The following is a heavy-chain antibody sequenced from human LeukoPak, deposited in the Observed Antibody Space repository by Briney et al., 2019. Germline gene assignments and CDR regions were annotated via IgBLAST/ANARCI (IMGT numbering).Heavy chain of an antibody. J-gene: IGHJ3*02. CDR3: ARESGWNAFDI. Sequence: PSETLSFTCTVSGGSISSYYWSWIRQPPGKGLEWIGYIYYSGSTNYNPSLKSRVTISVDTSKNQFSLKLSSVTAADTAVYYCARESGWNAFDIWGQGTMVTVSS. CDR2: IYYSGST. CDR1: GGSISSYY. D-gene: IGHD3-22*01. V-gene: IGHV4-59*01.